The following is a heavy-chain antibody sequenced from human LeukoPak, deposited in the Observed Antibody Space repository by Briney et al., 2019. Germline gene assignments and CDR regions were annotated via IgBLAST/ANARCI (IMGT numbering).Heavy chain of an antibody. CDR3: ARDPDIVVVPAATEAFDI. V-gene: IGHV1-3*01. CDR2: INGGNGNT. D-gene: IGHD2-2*01. J-gene: IGHJ3*02. CDR1: GYTFTIYA. Sequence: GASVKVSCKASGYTFTIYAVHWVRQAPGQRPEWMGWINGGNGNTKYSEKFQGRVTITRDTSASTAYMELSSLRSEDTAVYYCARDPDIVVVPAATEAFDIWGQGTMVTVSS.